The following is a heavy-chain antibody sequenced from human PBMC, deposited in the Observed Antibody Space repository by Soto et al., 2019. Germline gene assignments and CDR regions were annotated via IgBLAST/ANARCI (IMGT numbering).Heavy chain of an antibody. J-gene: IGHJ4*02. D-gene: IGHD6-13*01. CDR1: GFTFTTYS. V-gene: IGHV1-3*01. CDR2: INGGNGNI. Sequence: ASVKVSCKASGFTFTTYSLHLVRQAPGQRLEWMAWINGGNGNIEYSQKFHNRVTITRDTSASTVYMELSSLRSEDTAVYYCARELAAPGTTFDYWGQGAMVTVSS. CDR3: ARELAAPGTTFDY.